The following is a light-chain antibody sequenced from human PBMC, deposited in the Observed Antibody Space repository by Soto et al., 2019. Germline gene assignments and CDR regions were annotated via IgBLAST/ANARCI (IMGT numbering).Light chain of an antibody. CDR1: NIGGES. CDR2: YNT. CDR3: QVWDSGSDHVV. V-gene: IGLV3-21*04. Sequence: SYELTQSPSVSVAPGETARITCGGNNIGGESVHWYQQNPGQAPVLVIYYNTDRPSGIPERFSGSNSGNTATLTISRVEVGDEADYYCQVWDSGSDHVVFGGGTKLTVL. J-gene: IGLJ2*01.